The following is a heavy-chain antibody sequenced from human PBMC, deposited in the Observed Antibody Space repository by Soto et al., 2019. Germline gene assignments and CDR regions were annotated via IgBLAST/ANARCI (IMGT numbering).Heavy chain of an antibody. J-gene: IGHJ6*02. D-gene: IGHD2-15*01. Sequence: QVQLQESGPGLVKPSQTLSLTCTVSGGSISSGGYYWSWIRQHPGKGLEWIGYIYYSGNTYYSPSXKXXLTIALDTSKNQFSLKLSSVTAADTALYYCASHSLLSGMEVWGQGTTVTVSS. V-gene: IGHV4-31*01. CDR3: ASHSLLSGMEV. CDR1: GGSISSGGYY. CDR2: IYYSGNT.